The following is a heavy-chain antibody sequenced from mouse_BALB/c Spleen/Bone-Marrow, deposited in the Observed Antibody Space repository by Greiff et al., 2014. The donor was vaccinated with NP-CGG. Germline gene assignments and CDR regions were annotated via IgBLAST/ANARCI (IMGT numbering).Heavy chain of an antibody. J-gene: IGHJ3*01. CDR1: GYSFTGYF. V-gene: IGHV1-37*01. CDR2: INPYNGDP. Sequence: VQLKQSGPELVKPGASVKISCKASGYSFTGYFMNWMKQSHGKSLEWIGRINPYNGDPFYNQKFKGKATLTVDKSSSTVHMELLSLTSEDSAFYYSGGRNYDYDSWFGYWGQGTLVTVSA. CDR3: GGRNYDYDSWFGY. D-gene: IGHD2-4*01.